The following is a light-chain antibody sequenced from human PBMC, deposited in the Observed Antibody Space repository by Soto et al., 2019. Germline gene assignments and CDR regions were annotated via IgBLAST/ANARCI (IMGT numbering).Light chain of an antibody. J-gene: IGKJ3*01. CDR3: QQANYFPPT. Sequence: DIQMTQSPSSVSASVGDRVTITCRASQDISNWLAWYQQKPGKAPKLLMYATSSLQSGVPSRFSGSGPVTDFTLTISSLQPEDFATYYCQQANYFPPTFGPGTKVDIK. V-gene: IGKV1D-12*01. CDR2: ATS. CDR1: QDISNW.